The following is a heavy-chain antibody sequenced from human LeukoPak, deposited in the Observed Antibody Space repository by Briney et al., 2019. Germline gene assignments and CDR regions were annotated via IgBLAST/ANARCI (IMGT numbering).Heavy chain of an antibody. V-gene: IGHV3-30*02. Sequence: GGSLRLSCAASGFTFSSYGMHWVRQAPGKGLEWVAFIRYDGSNKYYADSVKGRFTISRDNSKNTLYLQMNSLRAEDTAVYYCAIDYGSGSRSGYYYFDYWGQGTLVTVSS. D-gene: IGHD3-22*01. J-gene: IGHJ4*02. CDR1: GFTFSSYG. CDR2: IRYDGSNK. CDR3: AIDYGSGSRSGYYYFDY.